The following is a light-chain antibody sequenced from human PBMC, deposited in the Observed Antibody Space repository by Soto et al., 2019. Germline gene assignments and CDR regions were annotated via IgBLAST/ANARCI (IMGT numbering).Light chain of an antibody. CDR1: QSVTKY. CDR3: HQRSNWPLT. Sequence: EVVLTQSPATLSWSPGERATLSCRASQSVTKYLAWYQQKPGQALRLLIYDVSKRATGIPARFSGSRSETDFTLTISSLEPGDFAVYYCHQRSNWPLTFGGGTKLEIK. J-gene: IGKJ4*01. CDR2: DVS. V-gene: IGKV3-11*01.